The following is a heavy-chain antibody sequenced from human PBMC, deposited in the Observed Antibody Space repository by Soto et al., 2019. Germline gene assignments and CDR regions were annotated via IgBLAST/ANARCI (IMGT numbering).Heavy chain of an antibody. J-gene: IGHJ4*02. V-gene: IGHV4-31*03. CDR2: IYYSGST. Sequence: QVQLQESGPGRVKPSQTLSLTCTVSGDSISSGGYYWSWIRQHPGKGLEWIGYIYYSGSTHYNPSLKSRVNISVDTSKNQFSLKLSSVTAADTAVYYCARVPYGDPFDYWGQGNLVTVSS. CDR3: ARVPYGDPFDY. D-gene: IGHD4-17*01. CDR1: GDSISSGGYY.